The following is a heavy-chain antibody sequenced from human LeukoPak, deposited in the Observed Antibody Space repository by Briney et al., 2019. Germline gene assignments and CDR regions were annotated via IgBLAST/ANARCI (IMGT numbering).Heavy chain of an antibody. CDR1: VDSLSNNRTT. CDR3: ARWSKRAAALDY. D-gene: IGHD2-15*01. CDR2: TYYRSQWYN. J-gene: IGHJ4*02. Sequence: SQTLSLTCAISVDSLSNNRTTWNWIRHSPSRGLEWLGRTYYRSQWYNDYAASVKSRLTLNPDTSKNQFSLQLNSVPPEGPAINYCARWSKRAAALDYWGQGTLVTVSS. V-gene: IGHV6-1*01.